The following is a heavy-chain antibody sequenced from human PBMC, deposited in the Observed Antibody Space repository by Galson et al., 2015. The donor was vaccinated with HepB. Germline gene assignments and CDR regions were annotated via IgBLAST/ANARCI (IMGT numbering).Heavy chain of an antibody. CDR2: INTNTGNP. J-gene: IGHJ6*02. D-gene: IGHD3-9*01. Sequence: SVKVSCKASGYTFTSYAMNWVRQAPGQGLEWMGWINTNTGNPTYAQGFTGRFVFSLDTSVSTAYLQISSLKAEDTAVYYCARDGAGVLRYFDWLLYPYYYYGMDVWGQGTTVTVSS. V-gene: IGHV7-4-1*02. CDR1: GYTFTSYA. CDR3: ARDGAGVLRYFDWLLYPYYYYGMDV.